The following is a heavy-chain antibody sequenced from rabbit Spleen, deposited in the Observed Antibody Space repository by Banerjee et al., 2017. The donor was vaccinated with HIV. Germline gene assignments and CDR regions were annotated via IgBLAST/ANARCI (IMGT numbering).Heavy chain of an antibody. CDR3: ATYVDYDGDFNL. CDR1: GFSLFNYW. J-gene: IGHJ4*01. Sequence: EQLEESGGGLVKPGGTLTLTCKASGFSLFNYWMCWVRQAPGKGLEWVVCIDAGSSGFTYFASWAKGRFTISKTSSTTVTLQMTSLTAADTATYFCATYVDYDGDFNLWGQAPSSPS. D-gene: IGHD2-1*01. CDR2: IDAGSSGFT. V-gene: IGHV1S45*01.